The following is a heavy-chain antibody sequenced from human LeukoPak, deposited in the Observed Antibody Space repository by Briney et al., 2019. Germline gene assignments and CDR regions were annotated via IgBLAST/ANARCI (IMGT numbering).Heavy chain of an antibody. CDR2: ISGSGGGT. V-gene: IGHV3-23*01. D-gene: IGHD1-26*01. CDR1: RFTFSTYA. CDR3: AKDHTVGATFWVYFDY. Sequence: GGSLRLSCAASRFTFSTYAMSSVRQAPGKGLEWVSSISGSGGGTYFADTVKGRFTISRDNSKNTLYLHMNSLRAEDTAVYYCAKDHTVGATFWVYFDYWGQGTLVTVSS. J-gene: IGHJ4*02.